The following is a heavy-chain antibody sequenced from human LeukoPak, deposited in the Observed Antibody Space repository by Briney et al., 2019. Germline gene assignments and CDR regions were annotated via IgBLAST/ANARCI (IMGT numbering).Heavy chain of an antibody. Sequence: GGSLRLSCAASGFTFTRHWMHWVRQAPGNGLEWFSRIDTDGRSRTYADSVKGRFTIARDSATNTLYLQMTSLRDEETAVYYCARGGVGSSDYVNYYYYNMDVWGKGTAVTVSS. CDR1: GFTFTRHW. J-gene: IGHJ6*03. V-gene: IGHV3-74*03. CDR3: ARGGVGSSDYVNYYYYNMDV. CDR2: IDTDGRSR. D-gene: IGHD3-16*01.